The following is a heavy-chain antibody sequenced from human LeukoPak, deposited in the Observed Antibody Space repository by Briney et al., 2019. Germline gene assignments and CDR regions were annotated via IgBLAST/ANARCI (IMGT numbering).Heavy chain of an antibody. CDR3: ARQDCSGGSCYSY. Sequence: PGGSLRLSCAASGFTFSSYWMSWVRQAPGRGLEWVANIKQDGSEKYYVDSVKGRFTISRDNAKNSLYLQMNSLRAEDTAVYHCARQDCSGGSCYSYWGQGTLVTVSS. CDR1: GFTFSSYW. CDR2: IKQDGSEK. D-gene: IGHD2-15*01. V-gene: IGHV3-7*01. J-gene: IGHJ4*02.